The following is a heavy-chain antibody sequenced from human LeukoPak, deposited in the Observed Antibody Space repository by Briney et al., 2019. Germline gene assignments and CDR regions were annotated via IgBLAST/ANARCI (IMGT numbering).Heavy chain of an antibody. CDR2: IYSGCST. V-gene: IGHV3-53*01. Sequence: GGSLRVSCAASGFTVSSNYMSWVRQAPGEGLEWGSVIYSGCSTCYADSVKGRFSLSRGHSKTTLYLLMNSLRAEDTAVYYCARSAYSGHDKKGDYWGQGTLVTVSS. D-gene: IGHD5-12*01. J-gene: IGHJ4*02. CDR3: ARSAYSGHDKKGDY. CDR1: GFTVSSNY.